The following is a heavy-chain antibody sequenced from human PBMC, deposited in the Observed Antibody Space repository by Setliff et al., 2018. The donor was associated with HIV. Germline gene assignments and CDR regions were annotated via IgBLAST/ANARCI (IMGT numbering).Heavy chain of an antibody. CDR2: INAGTGNT. V-gene: IGHV1-3*01. CDR1: GYRFTGFA. J-gene: IGHJ4*02. Sequence: ASVKVSCKASGYRFTGFAIHWVRQAPGQRFEWMGWINAGTGNTKYSQKFQDRVTISRDIHANTAYMELSSLRSEDTAIYYCARSLREYSYGSPDYWGPGTLVTSP. CDR3: ARSLREYSYGSPDY. D-gene: IGHD5-18*01.